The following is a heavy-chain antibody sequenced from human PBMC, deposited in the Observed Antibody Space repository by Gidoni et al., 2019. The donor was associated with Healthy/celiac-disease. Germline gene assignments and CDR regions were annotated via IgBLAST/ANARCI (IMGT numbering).Heavy chain of an antibody. J-gene: IGHJ5*02. CDR3: ARPANSGSYSAGVGWFDP. D-gene: IGHD1-26*01. Sequence: QVQLVQSGAEVKKPGASVKVSCKASGYTFTGYYMHWVRQAPGQGLEWMGWIHPNSGGTNYAQKFQGRVTMTRDTSISTAYMELSRLRSDDTAVYYCARPANSGSYSAGVGWFDPWGQGTLVTVSS. CDR2: IHPNSGGT. V-gene: IGHV1-2*02. CDR1: GYTFTGYY.